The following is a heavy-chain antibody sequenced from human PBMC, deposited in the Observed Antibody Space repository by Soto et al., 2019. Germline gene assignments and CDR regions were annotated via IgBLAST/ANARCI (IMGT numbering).Heavy chain of an antibody. CDR3: ARDSKGPFDY. J-gene: IGHJ4*02. CDR1: GFTFSSYA. CDR2: FYSGGST. Sequence: EVQLLESGGGLVQPGGSLRLSCAASGFTFSSYAMSWVRQAPGKGLEWVSLFYSGGSTYYADSVKGRFIISRDNSKNTLYLQMNSLRAEDTAVYYCARDSKGPFDYWGQGTLVTVSS. V-gene: IGHV3-23*03.